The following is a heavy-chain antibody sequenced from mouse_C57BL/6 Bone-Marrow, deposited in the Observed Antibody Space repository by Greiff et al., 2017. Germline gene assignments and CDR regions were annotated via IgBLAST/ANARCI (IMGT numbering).Heavy chain of an antibody. CDR1: GYTFPSYW. CDR3: ARGGIYYYGPEAY. Sequence: QVQLKQPGAELVKPGASVKMSCKASGYTFPSYWITWVKQRPGQGLEWIGDIYPGSGSTNYNEKFKSKATLTVDTSSSTAYMQLSSLTSEDSAVYYCARGGIYYYGPEAYWGQGTLVTVSA. V-gene: IGHV1-55*01. CDR2: IYPGSGST. J-gene: IGHJ3*01. D-gene: IGHD1-1*01.